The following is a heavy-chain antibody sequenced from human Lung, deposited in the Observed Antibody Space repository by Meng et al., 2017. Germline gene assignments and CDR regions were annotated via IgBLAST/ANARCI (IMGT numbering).Heavy chain of an antibody. D-gene: IGHD4-11*01. Sequence: QVQLQQWGAGLLKPSETLSLTCVVSGGSFSDYYWSWIRQTPGKGLEWIGEINHSGSTNYNPSLESRATISVDTSQNNLSLKLSSVTAADSAVYYCARGPTTMAHDLDYWGQGTLVTVSS. V-gene: IGHV4-34*01. CDR2: INHSGST. CDR1: GGSFSDYY. CDR3: ARGPTTMAHDLDY. J-gene: IGHJ4*02.